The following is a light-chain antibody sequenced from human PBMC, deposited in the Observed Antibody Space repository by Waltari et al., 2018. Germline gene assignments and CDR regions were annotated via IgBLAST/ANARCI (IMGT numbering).Light chain of an antibody. CDR1: QSISSW. CDR3: QQYNSYSYT. V-gene: IGKV1-5*01. J-gene: IGKJ2*01. CDR2: DAS. Sequence: DIQMTQSPSTLSASVGDRVTITCRASQSISSWLAWYQQNPGKAPKLLIYDASSLESGVPSRFSGSGSGTEFTLTISSLQPDDFATYYCQQYNSYSYTFGQGTKL.